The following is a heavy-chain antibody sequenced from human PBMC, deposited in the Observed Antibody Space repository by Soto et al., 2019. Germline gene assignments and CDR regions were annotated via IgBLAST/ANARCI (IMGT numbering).Heavy chain of an antibody. V-gene: IGHV3-30-3*01. Sequence: QVQLVESGGGVVQPGRSLRLSCAASGFTFSTYDMHWVRQAPGKGLEWVAVISYDGSNKYYADSVKGRFTISRDNSKNTLYLQMNSLRAEDTAVYDCARDKSPYSSGWHNLHFDHWGQLTIVTVSS. CDR1: GFTFSTYD. J-gene: IGHJ4*02. CDR3: ARDKSPYSSGWHNLHFDH. CDR2: ISYDGSNK. D-gene: IGHD6-19*01.